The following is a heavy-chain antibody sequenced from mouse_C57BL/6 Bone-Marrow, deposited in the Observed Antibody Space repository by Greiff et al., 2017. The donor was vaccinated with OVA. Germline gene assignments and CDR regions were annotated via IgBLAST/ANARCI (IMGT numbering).Heavy chain of an antibody. CDR3: ARFPYYYGSSLYYFDY. CDR2: IDPSDSYT. J-gene: IGHJ2*01. Sequence: VKPGASVKLSCKASGYTFPSYWMQWVKQRPGQGLEWIGEIDPSDSYTNYNQKFKGKATLTVDTSSSTAYMQLSSLTSEDSAVYYCARFPYYYGSSLYYFDYWGQGTTLTVSS. CDR1: GYTFPSYW. D-gene: IGHD1-1*01. V-gene: IGHV1-50*01.